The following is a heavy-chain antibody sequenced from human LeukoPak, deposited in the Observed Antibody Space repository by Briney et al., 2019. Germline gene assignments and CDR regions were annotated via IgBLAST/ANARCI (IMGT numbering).Heavy chain of an antibody. CDR1: GGSISSYY. CDR2: IYTSGST. J-gene: IGHJ4*02. V-gene: IGHV4-4*07. Sequence: SETLSLTCTVSGGSISSYYWSWIRQPAGKGLEWIGRIYTSGSTNYNPSLKSRVTMSVDTSKNQFSLKLSSVTAADTAVYYCARESGDILTGYTFFDYWGQGTLVTVSS. CDR3: ARESGDILTGYTFFDY. D-gene: IGHD3-9*01.